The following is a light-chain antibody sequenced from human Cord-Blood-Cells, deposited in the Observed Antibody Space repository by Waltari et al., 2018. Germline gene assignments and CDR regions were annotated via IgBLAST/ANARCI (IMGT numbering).Light chain of an antibody. Sequence: QSALTQPPSVSGSPGHSLTISCTGTSGDVGGYNYVSWYQQHPGKAPKLMIYDVSNRPSGVSNRFSGSKSGNTASLTISGLQAEDEADYYCSSYTSSSTYVFGTGTKVTVL. CDR3: SSYTSSSTYV. CDR1: SGDVGGYNY. V-gene: IGLV2-14*01. J-gene: IGLJ1*01. CDR2: DVS.